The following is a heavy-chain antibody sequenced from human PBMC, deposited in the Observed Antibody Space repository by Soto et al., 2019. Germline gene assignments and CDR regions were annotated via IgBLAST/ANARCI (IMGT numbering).Heavy chain of an antibody. CDR2: ISYSGVT. V-gene: IGHV4-31*03. Sequence: QVQLQESSQGLVKPSQTLSLTCTVSGGSIRNDNFYWSYLRQRPVKGLEWIGYISYSGVTFYHPYLKSRVAISVDPSNNQFSLTLKSVTAADTAVYYCARDLEGIVTGRGASGIWGRGTLVTVSS. D-gene: IGHD3-9*01. CDR1: GGSIRNDNFY. J-gene: IGHJ3*02. CDR3: ARDLEGIVTGRGASGI.